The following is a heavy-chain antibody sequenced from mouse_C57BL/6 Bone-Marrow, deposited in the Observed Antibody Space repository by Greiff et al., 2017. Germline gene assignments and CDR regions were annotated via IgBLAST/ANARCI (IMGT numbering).Heavy chain of an antibody. CDR3: AREEIYYYGSSYDWYFDV. Sequence: VQLQQSGAELVKPGASVKLSCKASGYTFTSYWMHWVKPRPGQGLEWIGMIHPNSGSANYNEKFKSKATLTVDKSSSTAYMQLSSLTSEDSAVYDCAREEIYYYGSSYDWYFDVWGTGTTVTVSS. CDR2: IHPNSGSA. J-gene: IGHJ1*03. V-gene: IGHV1-64*01. CDR1: GYTFTSYW. D-gene: IGHD1-1*01.